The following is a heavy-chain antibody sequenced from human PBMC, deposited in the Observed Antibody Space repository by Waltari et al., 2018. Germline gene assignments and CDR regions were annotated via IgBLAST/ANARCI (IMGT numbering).Heavy chain of an antibody. D-gene: IGHD6-13*01. CDR3: ATDRGSWYVWFDP. J-gene: IGHJ5*02. V-gene: IGHV1-69-2*01. CDR1: GYTFTDYY. Sequence: EVQLVQSGAEVKKPGATVKISCKVSGYTFTDYYMHWGQQAPGKGLEWMGLVDPEDVETISAGKFQGRVTITADTSTDTAYMELSSLRSEDTAVYYCATDRGSWYVWFDPWGQGTLVTVSS. CDR2: VDPEDVET.